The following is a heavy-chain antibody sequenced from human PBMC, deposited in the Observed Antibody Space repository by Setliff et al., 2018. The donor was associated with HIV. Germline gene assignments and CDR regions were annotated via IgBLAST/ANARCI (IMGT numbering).Heavy chain of an antibody. D-gene: IGHD3-9*01. CDR3: ARDQDWAFDY. CDR1: GFTFSISG. J-gene: IGHJ4*02. Sequence: GGSLRLSCVASGFTFSISGMHWVRQAPGKGLEWVTYIEYDESNKRYAESVKGRFTISRDNAKNSVYLQVNSLRVEDTAMYYCARDQDWAFDYWGQGTLVTVSS. CDR2: IEYDESNK. V-gene: IGHV3-30*12.